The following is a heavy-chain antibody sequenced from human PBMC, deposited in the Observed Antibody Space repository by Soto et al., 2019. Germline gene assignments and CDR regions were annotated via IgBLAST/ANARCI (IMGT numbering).Heavy chain of an antibody. Sequence: EVQLLESGGGLVQPGGSLRLSCAASGFTFSSYAMSWVRQPPGKGLEWVSAISGSGGTTYYADSVKGRFTISRDNSKNTLYLQMPILTADDTAVYYCAGLTLGDTTYWGQGILVSVSS. CDR1: GFTFSSYA. CDR2: ISGSGGTT. CDR3: AGLTLGDTTY. V-gene: IGHV3-23*01. D-gene: IGHD3-16*01. J-gene: IGHJ4*02.